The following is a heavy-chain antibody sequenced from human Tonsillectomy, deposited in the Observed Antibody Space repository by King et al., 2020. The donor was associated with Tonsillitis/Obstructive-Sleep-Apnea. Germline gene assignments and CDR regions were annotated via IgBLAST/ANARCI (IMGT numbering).Heavy chain of an antibody. CDR1: GFSISTTGGG. CDR2: IYGDDDK. V-gene: IGHV2-5*02. Sequence: ITLKESGPTLVKPTQTLTLTCTFSGFSISTTGGGVAWIRQPPGKAMEWLALIYGDDDKRYNPSLKNRITITKDTSQNQVVLTMTNMDPVDTATYDCARNLDNGALYFQHWGQGTLVSVSS. CDR3: ARNLDNGALYFQH. J-gene: IGHJ1*01. D-gene: IGHD4-17*01.